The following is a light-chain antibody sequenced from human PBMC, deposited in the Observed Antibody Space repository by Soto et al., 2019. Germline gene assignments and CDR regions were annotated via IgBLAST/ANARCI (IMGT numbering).Light chain of an antibody. CDR2: EVS. Sequence: QSALTQPASVSGSPGHSITISCTGTNSDIGAYNFVSWYQQHPGKAPKLMIYEVSNRPSGVSNRFSASKSGNTASLTISGLQADDEADYYCSSYTSYSTWVFGGGTKLTVL. CDR3: SSYTSYSTWV. J-gene: IGLJ3*02. V-gene: IGLV2-14*01. CDR1: NSDIGAYNF.